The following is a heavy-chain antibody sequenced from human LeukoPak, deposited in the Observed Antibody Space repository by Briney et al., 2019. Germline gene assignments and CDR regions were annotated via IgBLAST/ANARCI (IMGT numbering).Heavy chain of an antibody. CDR3: ACGYDSPYFDY. D-gene: IGHD5-12*01. V-gene: IGHV3-23*01. CDR1: GFTFSSYA. Sequence: GGSLRLSCAGSGFTFSSYAMSWVRQAPGRGLEWVSAISSSGGSTYYADSVKGRFTISRNNSKNTLYLQMNSLRAEDTAVYYCACGYDSPYFDYWGQGTLVTVSS. CDR2: ISSSGGST. J-gene: IGHJ4*02.